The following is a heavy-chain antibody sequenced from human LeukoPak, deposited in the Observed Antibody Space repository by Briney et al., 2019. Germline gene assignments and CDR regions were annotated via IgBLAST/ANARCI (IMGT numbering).Heavy chain of an antibody. Sequence: PSETLSLTCAVSGDSLSLYYWTWIRQPPGKGLEWLGEISLSGSPKYNPSLKSRATISVDTSKNQFSLRLTSVTNAHPDRYYCASVRHDPLEYYYYIDVWGKGTTVTVSS. CDR2: ISLSGSP. V-gene: IGHV4-34*01. CDR1: GDSLSLYY. CDR3: ASVRHDPLEYYYYIDV. J-gene: IGHJ6*03. D-gene: IGHD2/OR15-2a*01.